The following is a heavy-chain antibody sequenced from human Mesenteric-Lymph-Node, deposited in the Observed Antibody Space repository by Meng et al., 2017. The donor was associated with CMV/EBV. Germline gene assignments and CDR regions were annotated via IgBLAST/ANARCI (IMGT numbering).Heavy chain of an antibody. V-gene: IGHV1-8*01. D-gene: IGHD3-10*01. Sequence: ASVKVSCKASGYTFTSYDINWVRQATGQGLEWMGWMNPNSGNTGYAQKFQGRVTMTRNTSISAAYMELSRLRSEDTAVYYCERGGMVRGTDAFDIWGQGTMVTVSS. J-gene: IGHJ3*02. CDR2: MNPNSGNT. CDR1: GYTFTSYD. CDR3: ERGGMVRGTDAFDI.